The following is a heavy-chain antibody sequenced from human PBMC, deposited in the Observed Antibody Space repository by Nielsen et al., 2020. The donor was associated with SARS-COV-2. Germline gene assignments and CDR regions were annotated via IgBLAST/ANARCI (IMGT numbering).Heavy chain of an antibody. J-gene: IGHJ4*02. Sequence: GESLKISCEASGFSFSGHGMHWVRQAPGKGLEWVAVIWNDGSNKQYADSVKGRFTISRDNFKNTLFLQMNSLRTEDTALYYCAKGSSSSGWYPAHWGQGTLVTVSS. CDR2: IWNDGSNK. CDR3: AKGSSSSGWYPAH. D-gene: IGHD6-19*01. V-gene: IGHV3-30*02. CDR1: GFSFSGHG.